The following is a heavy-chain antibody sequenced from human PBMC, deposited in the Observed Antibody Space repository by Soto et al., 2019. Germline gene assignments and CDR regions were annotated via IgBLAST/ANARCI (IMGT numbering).Heavy chain of an antibody. CDR1: GFTFSDHV. CDR3: ARVRLTIAVNDALDV. Sequence: PGGSLRLSCAASGFTFSDHVIHWVRQAAGKGLEWVASTTYDGATEYYADSVKGRFTMSRDNSKRAVSLQMNSLRPDDTAVYYCARVRLTIAVNDALDVWGQGTTVTV. CDR2: TTYDGATE. V-gene: IGHV3-30*14. J-gene: IGHJ3*01. D-gene: IGHD6-25*01.